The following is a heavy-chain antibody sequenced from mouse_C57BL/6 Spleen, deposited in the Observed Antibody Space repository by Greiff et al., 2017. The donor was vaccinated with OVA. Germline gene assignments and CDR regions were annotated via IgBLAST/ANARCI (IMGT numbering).Heavy chain of an antibody. Sequence: EVKLMESGGGLVQPGGSLKLSCAASGFTFSDYGMAWVRQAPRKGPEWVAFISNLAYSIYYADTVTGRFTISRENAKNTLYLEMSSLRSEDTAMYYCARLHSNYRYFDVWGTGTTVTVSS. J-gene: IGHJ1*03. V-gene: IGHV5-15*01. CDR3: ARLHSNYRYFDV. D-gene: IGHD2-5*01. CDR2: ISNLAYSI. CDR1: GFTFSDYG.